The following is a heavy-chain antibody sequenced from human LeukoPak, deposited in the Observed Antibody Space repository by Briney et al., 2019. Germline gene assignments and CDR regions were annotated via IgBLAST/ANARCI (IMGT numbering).Heavy chain of an antibody. CDR2: IYYRGNT. J-gene: IGHJ4*02. CDR1: RGSIGVHF. Sequence: SETLSLTCTVSRGSIGVHFWNWLRDPPGEGVERIGNIYYRGNTNYNPSLKSRVTLSVDTFNNQFSLRLTSMTAADTAVYYCARGGGYGVYWGQGTLVTVSS. V-gene: IGHV4-59*11. CDR3: ARGGGYGVY. D-gene: IGHD3-16*01.